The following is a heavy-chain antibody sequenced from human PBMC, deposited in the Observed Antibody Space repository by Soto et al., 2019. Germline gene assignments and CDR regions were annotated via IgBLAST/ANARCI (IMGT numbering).Heavy chain of an antibody. D-gene: IGHD4-17*01. CDR1: GFTCRTYW. Sequence: EVQLVESGGGLVQPGGSLRLSCAASGFTCRTYWMSWVRQALGKGLEWVGNIKEDGSENYYVDSVMGRFTIARDNAKNSLYLQMNSLRAEDTAVYYSAGTTVRGLGTTVTVSS. J-gene: IGHJ6*01. CDR3: AGTTV. CDR2: IKEDGSEN. V-gene: IGHV3-7*05.